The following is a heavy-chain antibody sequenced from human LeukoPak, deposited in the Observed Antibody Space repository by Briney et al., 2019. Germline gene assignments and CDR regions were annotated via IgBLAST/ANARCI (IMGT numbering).Heavy chain of an antibody. CDR1: GFTFGDYA. CDR2: IRSKAYGGTT. J-gene: IGHJ4*02. D-gene: IGHD3-22*01. Sequence: PSGGSLRLSCTASGFTFGDYAMSWVRQAPGKGLEWVGFIRSKAYGGTTEYAASVKGRLTISRDDSKSIAYLQMNSLKTEDTAVYYCTRASDSSGYYFAWGQGTLVTVSS. CDR3: TRASDSSGYYFA. V-gene: IGHV3-49*04.